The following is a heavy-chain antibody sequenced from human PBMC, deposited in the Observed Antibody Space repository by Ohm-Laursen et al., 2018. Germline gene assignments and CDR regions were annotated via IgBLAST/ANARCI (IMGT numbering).Heavy chain of an antibody. CDR2: TRNKANSYTT. CDR1: GFTFSDHY. CDR3: ARDVGAFDV. V-gene: IGHV3-72*01. J-gene: IGHJ3*01. Sequence: SLRLSCAAPGFTFSDHYMDWVRQAPGKGLEWVGRTRNKANSYTTEYAASVKGRFTISRDDPKNSLYLQTNSLKTEDTAVYYCARDVGAFDVWGHGTMVTVSS.